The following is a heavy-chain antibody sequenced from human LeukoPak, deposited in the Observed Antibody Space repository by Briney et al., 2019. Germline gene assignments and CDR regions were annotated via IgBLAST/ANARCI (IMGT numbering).Heavy chain of an antibody. CDR2: IIPLFGTA. V-gene: IGHV1-69*13. Sequence: SVKVSCKASGYTFSNHYMHWVRQAPGQGLEWMGGIIPLFGTANYAQKFLGRVTITADESTSTTYMELSSLKSEDTAVYYCAREWAGYGSGSYYYYWGQGTLVTVSS. CDR1: GYTFSNHY. D-gene: IGHD3-10*01. CDR3: AREWAGYGSGSYYYY. J-gene: IGHJ4*02.